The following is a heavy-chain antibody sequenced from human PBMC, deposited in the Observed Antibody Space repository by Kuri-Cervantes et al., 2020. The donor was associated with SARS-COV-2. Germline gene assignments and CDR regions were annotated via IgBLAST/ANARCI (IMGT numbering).Heavy chain of an antibody. CDR1: GYSFTSYW. CDR3: ARDHHPNIGPTIHDH. D-gene: IGHD2-2*01. J-gene: IGHJ5*02. CDR2: INTYNGDT. V-gene: IGHV1-18*04. Sequence: GGSLRLSCKGSGYSFTSYWIGWVRQMPGKGLEWMGWINTYNGDTNYAQKFQGRVTMTTETSTSSAYMELRSLRSDDTAVYFCARDHHPNIGPTIHDHWGQGTLVTVSS.